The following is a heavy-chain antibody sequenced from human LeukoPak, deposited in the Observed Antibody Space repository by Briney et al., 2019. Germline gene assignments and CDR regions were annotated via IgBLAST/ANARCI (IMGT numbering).Heavy chain of an antibody. CDR3: ARRIITMVRGVTRFDP. V-gene: IGHV4-59*12. CDR2: IYYSGST. CDR1: GGSISSYY. Sequence: SETLSLTCTVSGGSISSYYWSWIRQPPGKGLEWIGYIYYSGSTNYNPSLKSRVTISVDTSKNQFSLKLSSMTAADTAVYYCARRIITMVRGVTRFDPWGQGTLVTVSS. J-gene: IGHJ5*02. D-gene: IGHD3-10*01.